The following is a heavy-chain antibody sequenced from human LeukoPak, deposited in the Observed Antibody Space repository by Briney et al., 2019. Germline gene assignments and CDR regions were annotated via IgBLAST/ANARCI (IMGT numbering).Heavy chain of an antibody. V-gene: IGHV4-34*01. D-gene: IGHD2-2*02. J-gene: IGHJ3*02. CDR3: ARGTYTMTTDAFHI. CDR1: GFTFSSYG. CDR2: INHSGST. Sequence: GTLRLSCAASGFTFSSYGMSWVRQAPGKGLEWIGEINHSGSTNYNPSLKSRVTISVDTSKNQFSLKLSSVTAADTALYFCARGTYTMTTDAFHIWGQGTMVTVSS.